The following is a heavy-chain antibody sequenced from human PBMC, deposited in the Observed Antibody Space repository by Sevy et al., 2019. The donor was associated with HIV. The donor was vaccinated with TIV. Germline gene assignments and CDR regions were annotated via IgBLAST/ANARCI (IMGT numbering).Heavy chain of an antibody. CDR1: GYIFTGYY. CDR2: IGPNSGGT. V-gene: IGHV1-2*02. CDR3: ARVGDITMIESWFDP. D-gene: IGHD3-22*01. Sequence: ASVKVSCKASGYIFTGYYIHWVRQAPGQGLAWMGWIGPNSGGTNYAQKFQGRVTMTRDTSISTAYMELCSLRSDDTAVYYCARVGDITMIESWFDPWGQGTLVTVSS. J-gene: IGHJ5*02.